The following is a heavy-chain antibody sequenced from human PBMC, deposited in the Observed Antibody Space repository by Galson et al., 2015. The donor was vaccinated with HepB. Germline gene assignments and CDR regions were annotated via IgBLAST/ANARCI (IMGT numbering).Heavy chain of an antibody. CDR2: ISWDGGST. CDR1: GFTFGDYA. Sequence: SLRLSCAASGFTFGDYAMHWVRQAPGKGLEWVSLISWDGGSTYYADSVKGRFTISRDNSKNSLYLQMNSLRAEDTALYYCAKSIVGATYYYYGMDVWGQGTTVTVSS. V-gene: IGHV3-43D*03. CDR3: AKSIVGATYYYYGMDV. D-gene: IGHD1-26*01. J-gene: IGHJ6*02.